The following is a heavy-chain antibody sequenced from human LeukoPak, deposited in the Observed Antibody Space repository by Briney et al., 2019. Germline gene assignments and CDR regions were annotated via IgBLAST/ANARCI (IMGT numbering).Heavy chain of an antibody. J-gene: IGHJ4*02. Sequence: PSETLSLTCTVSGGSISSYYWSWIRQPPGKGLEWIGYIYYSGSTNYNPSLKSRVTISVDTSKNQFSLKLSSVTAADTAVYYCARDTPGESFDYWGQGTLVTVSS. CDR2: IYYSGST. V-gene: IGHV4-59*01. CDR3: ARDTPGESFDY. CDR1: GGSISSYY. D-gene: IGHD3-10*01.